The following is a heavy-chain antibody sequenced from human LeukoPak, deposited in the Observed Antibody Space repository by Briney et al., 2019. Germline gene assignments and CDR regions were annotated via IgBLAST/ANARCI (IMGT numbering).Heavy chain of an antibody. CDR1: GFTFSSYA. Sequence: PGRSLRLSCAASGFTFSSYAMHWVRQAPGKGLEWVAVISYDGSNKYYADSVKGRFTISRDNSKNTLYLQMNSLRAEDTAVYYCARGITTYYYYYMDVWGKGTTVTASS. CDR3: ARGITTYYYYYMDV. V-gene: IGHV3-30*04. J-gene: IGHJ6*03. CDR2: ISYDGSNK. D-gene: IGHD1-1*01.